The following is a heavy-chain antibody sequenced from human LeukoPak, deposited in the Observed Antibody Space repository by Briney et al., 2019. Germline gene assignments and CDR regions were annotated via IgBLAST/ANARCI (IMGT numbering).Heavy chain of an antibody. CDR1: GFTFSSYA. CDR3: ARDLGYCSGGSCYSRWFDP. J-gene: IGHJ5*02. V-gene: IGHV3-33*08. Sequence: GGSLRLSCAASGFTFSSYAMHWVRQAPGKGLEWVAVIWYDGSNKYYADSVKGRFTISRDNSKNTLYLQMNSLRAEDTAVYYCARDLGYCSGGSCYSRWFDPWGQGTLVTVSS. D-gene: IGHD2-15*01. CDR2: IWYDGSNK.